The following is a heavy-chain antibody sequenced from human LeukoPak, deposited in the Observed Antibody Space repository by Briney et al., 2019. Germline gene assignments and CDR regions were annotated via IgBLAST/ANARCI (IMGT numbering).Heavy chain of an antibody. J-gene: IGHJ4*02. Sequence: GGSLRLSCAASGFTFSSYGMSWVRQAPGEGLEWVSAISDSGGSTYYTDSVKGRFTISRDNSKTTLYLQMNTLRAEDTAVYYCASILLWYVYDYWGPGTLVTVSS. CDR1: GFTFSSYG. D-gene: IGHD3-10*01. CDR3: ASILLWYVYDY. CDR2: ISDSGGST. V-gene: IGHV3-23*01.